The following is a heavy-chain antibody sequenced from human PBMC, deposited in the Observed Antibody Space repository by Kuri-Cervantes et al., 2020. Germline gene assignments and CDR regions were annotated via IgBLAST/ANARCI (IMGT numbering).Heavy chain of an antibody. CDR2: ISWDGGST. D-gene: IGHD3-22*01. V-gene: IGHV3-43*01. J-gene: IGHJ4*02. CDR1: GFTFDDYT. CDR3: ARCITMIVVVITLLRVARDDY. Sequence: GGSLRLSCAASGFTFDDYTMHWVRQAPGKGLEWVSLISWDGGSTYYADSVKGRFTISRDNSKNSLYLQMNSLRTEDTALYYCARCITMIVVVITLLRVARDDYWGQGTLVTVSS.